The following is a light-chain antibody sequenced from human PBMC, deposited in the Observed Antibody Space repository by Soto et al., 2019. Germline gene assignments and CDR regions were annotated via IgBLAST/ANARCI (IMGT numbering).Light chain of an antibody. CDR2: GAS. Sequence: EVVMTQSPATLSMSPGERATLSCRASQSVSSSLAWYQQKPGQAPRLLIYGASTRATGIPDRFSGSGSETEFTLTISSLQAEDVAISYCQQYNNWWTFGQGTKVEIK. J-gene: IGKJ1*01. V-gene: IGKV3-15*01. CDR3: QQYNNWWT. CDR1: QSVSSS.